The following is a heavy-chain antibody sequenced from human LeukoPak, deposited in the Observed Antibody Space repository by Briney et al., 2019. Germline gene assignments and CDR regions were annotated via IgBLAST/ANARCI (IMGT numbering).Heavy chain of an antibody. CDR2: ISAYNGNT. J-gene: IGHJ5*02. D-gene: IGHD2-8*01. V-gene: IGHV1-18*01. CDR1: GYTFTSYG. Sequence: ASVKVSCKASGYTFTSYGISWVRQAPGQGLEWMGWISAYNGNTNYAQKLQGRVTMTTDTSTSTAYMELRSLRSDDTAVYYCARVRTRGVYAVGNWFDPWGQGTQVTVSS. CDR3: ARVRTRGVYAVGNWFDP.